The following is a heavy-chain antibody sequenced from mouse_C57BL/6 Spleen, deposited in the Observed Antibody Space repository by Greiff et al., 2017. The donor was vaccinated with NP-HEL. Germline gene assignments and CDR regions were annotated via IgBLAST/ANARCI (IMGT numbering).Heavy chain of an antibody. J-gene: IGHJ2*01. CDR3: VRAYGSAYYFDY. V-gene: IGHV10-3*01. CDR1: GFTFNTYA. CDR2: IRRKSSNYAT. Sequence: EVMLVESGGGLVQPKGSLKLSCAASGFTFNTYAMHWVRQAPGKGLEWVARIRRKSSNYATYYADSVKDRFTTSRYASQSMLYLQLSSLKTEDTAMYYCVRAYGSAYYFDYWGQGTTLTVSS. D-gene: IGHD1-1*02.